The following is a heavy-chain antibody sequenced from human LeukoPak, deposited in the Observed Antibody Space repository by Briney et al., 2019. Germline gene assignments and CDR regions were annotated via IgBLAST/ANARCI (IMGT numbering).Heavy chain of an antibody. Sequence: SETLSLTCTVSGGSISSYYWSWIRQPPGKGLEWIGYIYYSGSTNCNPSLKSRVTISVDTSKNQFSLKLSSVTAADTAVYYCALTGDWFDPWGQGTLVTVSS. CDR1: GGSISSYY. V-gene: IGHV4-59*01. D-gene: IGHD3-9*01. CDR2: IYYSGST. J-gene: IGHJ5*02. CDR3: ALTGDWFDP.